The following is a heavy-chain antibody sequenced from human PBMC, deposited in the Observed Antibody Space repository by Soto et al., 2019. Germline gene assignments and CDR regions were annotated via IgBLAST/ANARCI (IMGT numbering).Heavy chain of an antibody. Sequence: QLQLQESGPGLVKPSETLSLTCTVSGGSISSSSYYWGWIRQPPGKGLEWIGSIYYSGSTYYNPSLKGRVTISVDTSKNQFSLTLSSVTAADTAVYYCARLRVRGGAEAFDIWGQGTMVTVSS. J-gene: IGHJ3*02. CDR1: GGSISSSSYY. CDR2: IYYSGST. D-gene: IGHD3-10*01. CDR3: ARLRVRGGAEAFDI. V-gene: IGHV4-39*01.